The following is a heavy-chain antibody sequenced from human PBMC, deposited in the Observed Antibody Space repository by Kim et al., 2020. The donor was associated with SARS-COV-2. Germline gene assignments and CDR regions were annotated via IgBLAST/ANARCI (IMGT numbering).Heavy chain of an antibody. CDR3: ARVGPDCSSTSCYEEMDV. D-gene: IGHD2-2*01. V-gene: IGHV4-34*01. Sequence: KSRVTISVDTSKNQFSLKLSSVTAADTAVYYCARVGPDCSSTSCYEEMDVWGQGTTVTVSS. J-gene: IGHJ6*02.